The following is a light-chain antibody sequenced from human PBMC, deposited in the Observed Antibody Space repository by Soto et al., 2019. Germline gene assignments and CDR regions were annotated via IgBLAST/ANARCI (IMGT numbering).Light chain of an antibody. J-gene: IGKJ1*01. CDR1: QTIGTK. CDR2: GAS. CDR3: QHHSNWPQT. V-gene: IGKV3-15*01. Sequence: EIVMTQSPATLSVSPGGRGTLSCRASQTIGTKLAWYQQKPGQAPRLLIYGASTRATGIPARFTGSGFGTEFTLTISSLQSGDFEVYYCQHHSNWPQTFGQGTKV.